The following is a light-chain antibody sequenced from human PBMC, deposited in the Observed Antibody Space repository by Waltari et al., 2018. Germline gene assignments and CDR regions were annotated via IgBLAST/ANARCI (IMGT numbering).Light chain of an antibody. Sequence: IVMTPSPATLSVSPAEGATLPCRASQRIATNIAWYQQKPGQGPRLLISEASTRVAGIPARFSGGGSGTEFTLTISSLQSEDFAVYYCQQYNHYYSFGQGTRLEIK. J-gene: IGKJ2*01. CDR3: QQYNHYYS. V-gene: IGKV3-15*01. CDR2: EAS. CDR1: QRIATN.